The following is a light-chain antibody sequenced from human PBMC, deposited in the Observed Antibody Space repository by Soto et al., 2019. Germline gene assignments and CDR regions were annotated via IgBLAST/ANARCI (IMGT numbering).Light chain of an antibody. V-gene: IGKV4-1*01. CDR2: CAS. J-gene: IGKJ1*01. CDR1: RTALSVSVNQYC. CDR3: PKYHSSLPGWT. Sequence: DIVMTQSPDSLTLSLGERVTITCRSSRTALSVSVNQYCLNWYQHKPRQPPKLLIYCASTRESGVPDRFTGIGSGTNFTLTIISLQAEYVAVYYCPKYHSSLPGWTFGQGTRLEIK.